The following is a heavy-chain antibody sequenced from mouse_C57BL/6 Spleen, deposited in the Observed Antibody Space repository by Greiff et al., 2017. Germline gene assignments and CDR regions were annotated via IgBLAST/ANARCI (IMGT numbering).Heavy chain of an antibody. CDR3: TTPYYYGSFDY. CDR1: GFTFNTDY. J-gene: IGHJ2*01. D-gene: IGHD1-1*01. Sequence: VQLQQSGAELVRPGASVNLSCTASGFTFNTDYMHWVKQRPEQGLEWIGWFDPEKGDTEYASKFQGKATITADTSSNTAYLQLSSLTSEDTAVYYCTTPYYYGSFDYWGQGTTLTVSS. CDR2: FDPEKGDT. V-gene: IGHV14-4*01.